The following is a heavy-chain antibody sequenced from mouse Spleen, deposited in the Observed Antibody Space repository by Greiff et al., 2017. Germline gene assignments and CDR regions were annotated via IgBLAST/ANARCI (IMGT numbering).Heavy chain of an antibody. CDR3: ARHSSYYSNSYYFDY. J-gene: IGHJ2*01. D-gene: IGHD2-5*01. CDR2: IYPGSGNT. Sequence: QVQLQQSGAELVRPGASVKLSCKASGYTFTDYYINWVKQRPGQGLEWIARIYPGSGNTYYNEKFKGKATLTAEKSSSTAYMQLSSLTSEDSAVYFCARHSSYYSNSYYFDYWGQGTTLTVSS. CDR1: GYTFTDYY. V-gene: IGHV1-76*01.